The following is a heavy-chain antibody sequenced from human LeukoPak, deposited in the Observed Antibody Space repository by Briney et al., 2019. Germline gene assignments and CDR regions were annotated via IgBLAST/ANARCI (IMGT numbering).Heavy chain of an antibody. CDR2: IHTGGTT. CDR3: ARVWFGYSFQ. V-gene: IGHV3-53*01. D-gene: IGHD3-10*01. J-gene: IGHJ4*02. CDR1: GFDISYNY. Sequence: GGSLRLSCVASGFDISYNYVGWVRQAPGKGLEWVSVIHTGGTTHYADSVKGRFTISKDNSNNTVYLQMNSVRVEDTAVYYCARVWFGYSFQWGQGALVTVSS.